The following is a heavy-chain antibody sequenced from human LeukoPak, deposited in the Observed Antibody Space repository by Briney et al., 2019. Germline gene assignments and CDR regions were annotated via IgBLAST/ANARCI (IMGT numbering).Heavy chain of an antibody. CDR2: ISGSGGST. D-gene: IGHD1-26*01. CDR3: AKDSRSGSYRNYFDY. CDR1: GFTFSSYA. J-gene: IGHJ4*02. V-gene: IGHV3-23*01. Sequence: GGSLRLSCAASGFTFSSYAMSWVRQAPGKGLEWVSAISGSGGSTYYADSVKGRFTISRDNSKNTLYLQMNSLRAEDTAVYYCAKDSRSGSYRNYFDYWGQGTLVTVSS.